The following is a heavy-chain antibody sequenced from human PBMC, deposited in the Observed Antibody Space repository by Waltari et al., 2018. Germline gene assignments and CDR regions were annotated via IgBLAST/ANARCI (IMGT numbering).Heavy chain of an antibody. V-gene: IGHV4-34*01. CDR1: GGSFSGYY. Sequence: QVQLQQRGAGLLKPSETLSLTCAVYGGSFSGYYWSWIRPPPGTGLEWIGEINHSGSTNYNPSLKSRVTISVDTSKNQFSLKLSSVTAADTAVYYCARQCVVRGVIINYYYYYGMDVWGQGTTVTVSS. J-gene: IGHJ6*02. CDR2: INHSGST. CDR3: ARQCVVRGVIINYYYYYGMDV. D-gene: IGHD3-10*01.